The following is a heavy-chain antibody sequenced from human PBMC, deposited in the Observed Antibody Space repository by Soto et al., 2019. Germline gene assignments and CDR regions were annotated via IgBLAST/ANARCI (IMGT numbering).Heavy chain of an antibody. J-gene: IGHJ6*02. CDR2: ISYDGRNK. CDR1: GFTLRSYG. Sequence: HPGGSLRLSCAASGFTLRSYGMHWVRQAPGKGLEWVAVISYDGRNKYYADSVKGRFTISRDNSKNTLYLQMSSLRPEDTAVYYCVKNGSSGWPYYYGMDVWGQGTTVTVSS. CDR3: VKNGSSGWPYYYGMDV. D-gene: IGHD6-19*01. V-gene: IGHV3-30*18.